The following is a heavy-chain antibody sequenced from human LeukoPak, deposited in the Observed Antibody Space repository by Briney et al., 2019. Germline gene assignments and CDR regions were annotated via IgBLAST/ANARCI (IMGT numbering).Heavy chain of an antibody. V-gene: IGHV3-30*04. CDR1: GFTFSSYV. CDR3: AREMLAAVAAQS. Sequence: PGRSLRLSCAASGFTFSSYVMHWVRQAPGKGLEWVAIISYDGSNEYYADSVKGRFTISRDNSKNTLYLQMNSLRAADTAVYYCAREMLAAVAAQSWGQGTLVTVSS. D-gene: IGHD6-19*01. CDR2: ISYDGSNE. J-gene: IGHJ5*02.